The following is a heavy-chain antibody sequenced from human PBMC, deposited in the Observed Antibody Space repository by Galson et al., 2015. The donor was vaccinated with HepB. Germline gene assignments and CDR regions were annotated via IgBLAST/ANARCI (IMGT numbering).Heavy chain of an antibody. Sequence: SLRLSCAASGFTFTNFAMSWVRQAPGEGLEWVSGIGGSSGTTYYTDSVKGRFTISRDNSKNTVYLQIDDLRAEDTAVYYCARNSGNNYRYFFKSWGQGTLVTVSS. V-gene: IGHV3-23*01. CDR1: GFTFTNFA. CDR2: IGGSSGTT. CDR3: ARNSGNNYRYFFKS. D-gene: IGHD1-26*01. J-gene: IGHJ5*02.